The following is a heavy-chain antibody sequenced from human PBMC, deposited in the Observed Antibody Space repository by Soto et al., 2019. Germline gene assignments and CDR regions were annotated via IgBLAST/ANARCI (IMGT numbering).Heavy chain of an antibody. Sequence: QVHLQESGPGLVKPSQTLSLTCTGSGASIRSDDYYWSWIRQPPGKGLEWLGYIHYTGLRYYNPPLNDRISLSVDTSKNQFSLNLRSVTAADTAVYYCARAVGGDYYFDYWGQGSLVTVSS. CDR1: GASIRSDDYY. D-gene: IGHD2-21*01. CDR2: IHYTGLR. CDR3: ARAVGGDYYFDY. V-gene: IGHV4-30-4*01. J-gene: IGHJ4*02.